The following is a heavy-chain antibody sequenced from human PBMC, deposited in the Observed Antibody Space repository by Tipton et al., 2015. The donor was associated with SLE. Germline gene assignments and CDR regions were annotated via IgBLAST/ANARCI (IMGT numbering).Heavy chain of an antibody. CDR1: GFTFDDYA. Sequence: GSLRLSCAASGFTFDDYAMHWVRQAPGKGLEWVAIIWFDGTNKYYADSVKGRFTISRDFSKNTLDLEMDNLRPEDTAVYYCAKDRCSGCRGPDYWGQGTLVTVSS. CDR3: AKDRCSGCRGPDY. CDR2: IWFDGTNK. D-gene: IGHD5-12*01. V-gene: IGHV3-30*02. J-gene: IGHJ4*02.